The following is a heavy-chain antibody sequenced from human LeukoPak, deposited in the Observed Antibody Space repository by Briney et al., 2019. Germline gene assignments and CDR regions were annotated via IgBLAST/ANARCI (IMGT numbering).Heavy chain of an antibody. V-gene: IGHV3-48*03. CDR3: AKDATAVVGTVYMDV. CDR2: ISNIGDII. CDR1: GFTFSNYE. D-gene: IGHD6-13*01. J-gene: IGHJ6*03. Sequence: GGSLRLSCAASGFTFSNYEMNWVRQAPGKGLEWISHISNIGDIIHYADSVEGRFTISRDNAKNSLYLQMNSLRAEDTAVCYCAKDATAVVGTVYMDVWGKGTTVTVSS.